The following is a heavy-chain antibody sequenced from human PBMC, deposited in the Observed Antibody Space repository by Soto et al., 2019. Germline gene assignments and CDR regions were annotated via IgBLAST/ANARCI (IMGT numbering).Heavy chain of an antibody. CDR2: ISAYNGNT. CDR1: GYTFTSYG. J-gene: IGHJ6*02. D-gene: IGHD6-13*01. V-gene: IGHV1-18*01. CDR3: ARYEGAAGPPYYYYGMDV. Sequence: QVQLVQSGAEVKKPGASVKVSCKASGYTFTSYGISWVRQAPGQGLEWMGWISAYNGNTNYAQKLQGRVTMITDTSTSTAYMELRSLRSDDTAVYYCARYEGAAGPPYYYYGMDVWGQGTTVTVSS.